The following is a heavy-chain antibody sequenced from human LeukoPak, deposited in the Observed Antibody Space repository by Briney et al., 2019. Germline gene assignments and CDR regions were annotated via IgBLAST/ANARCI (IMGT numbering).Heavy chain of an antibody. J-gene: IGHJ4*02. Sequence: PGGSLRLSSAPPGFTVRGNYLSGVRQAPGKGLEWGSVIYSGGSTHYTDPVQGRFIISTDKAKKSLYRQMNGLRAEVTPVYYFARERCGDYALDYWGQATLLTDS. V-gene: IGHV3-66*01. CDR3: ARERCGDYALDY. D-gene: IGHD4-17*01. CDR1: GFTVRGNY. CDR2: IYSGGST.